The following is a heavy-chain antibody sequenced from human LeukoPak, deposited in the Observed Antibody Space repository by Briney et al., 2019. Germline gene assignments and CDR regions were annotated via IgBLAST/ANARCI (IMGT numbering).Heavy chain of an antibody. CDR3: ARLRYFDWLYYFDY. V-gene: IGHV4-34*01. D-gene: IGHD3-9*01. CDR1: GGSFSGYY. Sequence: SETLSLTCAVYGGSFSGYYWSWIRQPPGKGLEWIGEINHSGSTNYNPSLKSRVTISVDTSKNQFFLKLSSVTAADTAVYYCARLRYFDWLYYFDYWGQGTLVTVSS. CDR2: INHSGST. J-gene: IGHJ4*02.